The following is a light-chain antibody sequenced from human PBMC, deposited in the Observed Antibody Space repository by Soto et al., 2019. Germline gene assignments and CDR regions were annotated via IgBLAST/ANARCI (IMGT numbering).Light chain of an antibody. Sequence: DIQMTQSPSTLSASIGDRVTITCRASQSINNWLAWYQQKPGKAPKLLIYDDSTLESGVPSRFSGSGSGTEFTLTISSLQPDDFATYDCQQYKSYSRTGGQGTTVEIK. CDR1: QSINNW. CDR3: QQYKSYSRT. CDR2: DDS. J-gene: IGKJ1*01. V-gene: IGKV1-5*01.